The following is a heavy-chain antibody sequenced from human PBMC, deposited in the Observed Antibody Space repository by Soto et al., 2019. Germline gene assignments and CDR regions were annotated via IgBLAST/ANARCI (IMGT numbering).Heavy chain of an antibody. CDR3: ARDPHEFWTSYWFDP. D-gene: IGHD3-3*01. J-gene: IGHJ5*02. CDR2: ISAYDGKT. V-gene: IGHV1-18*01. CDR1: GYTFNTYG. Sequence: ASVKVSCKTSGYTFNTYGINWVRQAPGQGLELMGWISAYDGKTTYAEKFQGRVTLTADTSTSTAYMELRSLRSDDTAIYYCARDPHEFWTSYWFDPWGQGTPVTVS.